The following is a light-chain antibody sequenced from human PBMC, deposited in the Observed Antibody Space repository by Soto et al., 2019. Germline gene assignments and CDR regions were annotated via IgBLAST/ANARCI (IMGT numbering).Light chain of an antibody. J-gene: IGLJ2*01. Sequence: QSALTQPASVSGSPGQSITISCTGTSSDIGSYNYVAWYQQFPGKTPKLIIYEVRNRPSGVSFRFSGSKSGNTASLTISGLQAEDEADYYCISYGGSNNVVFGGGTQLTVL. CDR1: SSDIGSYNY. V-gene: IGLV2-14*01. CDR3: ISYGGSNNVV. CDR2: EVR.